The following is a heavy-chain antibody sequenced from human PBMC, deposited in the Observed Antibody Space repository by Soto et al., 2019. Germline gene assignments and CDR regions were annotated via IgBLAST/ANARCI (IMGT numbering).Heavy chain of an antibody. J-gene: IGHJ4*02. CDR1: GFTFTSSA. D-gene: IGHD3-22*01. V-gene: IGHV1-58*01. Sequence: SVKVSCKASGFTFTSSAVQWVRQARGQRLEWIGWIVVGSGNTNYAQKFQERVTITRDMSTSTAYMELSSLRSADTAVYSCAAFYDSSGSGFDYWGQGTLVTVSS. CDR2: IVVGSGNT. CDR3: AAFYDSSGSGFDY.